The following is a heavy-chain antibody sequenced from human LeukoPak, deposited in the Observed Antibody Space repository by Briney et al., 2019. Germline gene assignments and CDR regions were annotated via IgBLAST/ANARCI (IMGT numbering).Heavy chain of an antibody. CDR3: ARERSDWFDP. CDR1: GGSISSYY. V-gene: IGHV4-59*01. Sequence: PSETLSLTCTVSGGSISSYYWSWIRQPPGRGLEWIGYIYYSGSTNYNPSLKSRVTISVDTSKSQFSLKLSSVTAADTAVYYCARERSDWFDPWGQGTLVTVSS. J-gene: IGHJ5*02. CDR2: IYYSGST.